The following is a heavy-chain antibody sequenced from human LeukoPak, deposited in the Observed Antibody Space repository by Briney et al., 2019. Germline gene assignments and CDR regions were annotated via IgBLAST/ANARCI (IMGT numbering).Heavy chain of an antibody. Sequence: GRSLRLSCAASGFTFSDFYMSWIRQAPGKGLEWVSYISSSSSYTNYAASVKGRFTISRDNAKNSLYLQMNSLRAEDTAVYYCARIPEVYSSSWFLDYWGQGTLVTVSS. CDR2: ISSSSSYT. CDR3: ARIPEVYSSSWFLDY. J-gene: IGHJ4*02. D-gene: IGHD6-13*01. V-gene: IGHV3-11*03. CDR1: GFTFSDFY.